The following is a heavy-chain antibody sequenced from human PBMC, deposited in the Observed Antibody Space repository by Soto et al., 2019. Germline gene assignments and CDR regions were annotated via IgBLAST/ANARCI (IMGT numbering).Heavy chain of an antibody. V-gene: IGHV4-39*01. J-gene: IGHJ4*02. CDR1: GGSISSSSYY. CDR2: IYYGGST. Sequence: PSETLSLTCTVSGGSISSSSYYWGWIRQPPGKGLEWIGSIYYGGSTYYNPSLKSRVTISVDTSKNQFSLKLSSVTAADTAVYYCARHGIANLYFDYWGQGTLVTVSS. CDR3: ARHGIANLYFDY. D-gene: IGHD3-3*01.